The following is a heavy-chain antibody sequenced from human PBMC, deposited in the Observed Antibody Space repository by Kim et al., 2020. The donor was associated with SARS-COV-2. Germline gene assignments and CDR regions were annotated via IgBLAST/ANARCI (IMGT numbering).Heavy chain of an antibody. CDR3: ARGGSSPDFTIDY. V-gene: IGHV1-69*13. CDR1: GGTFSSYA. Sequence: SVKVSCKASGGTFSSYAISWVRQAPGQGLEWMGGIIPIFGTANYAQKFQGRVTITADESTSTAYMELSSLRSEDTAVYYCARGGSSPDFTIDYWGQGTLVTVSS. D-gene: IGHD6-13*01. J-gene: IGHJ4*02. CDR2: IIPIFGTA.